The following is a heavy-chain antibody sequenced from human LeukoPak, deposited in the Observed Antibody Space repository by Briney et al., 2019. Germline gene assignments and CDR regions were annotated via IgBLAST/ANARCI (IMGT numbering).Heavy chain of an antibody. J-gene: IGHJ5*02. CDR1: GGSISSYY. V-gene: IGHV4-59*01. CDR2: IYYSGST. D-gene: IGHD3-10*01. CDR3: ARALGGHGVWFDP. Sequence: AETLSLTCTVSGGSISSYYWSWIRQPPGKGLEWIGYIYYSGSTNYNPSLKSRVTISVDTSKNQFSLKLSSVTAEDTAVYYCARALGGHGVWFDPWGQGTLVTVSS.